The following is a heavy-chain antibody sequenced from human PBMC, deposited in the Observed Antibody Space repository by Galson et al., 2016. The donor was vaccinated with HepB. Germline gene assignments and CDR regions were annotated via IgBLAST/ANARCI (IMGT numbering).Heavy chain of an antibody. CDR2: IKGDGSKE. J-gene: IGHJ4*02. CDR3: VRDDRDDFWSGLDF. CDR1: GFTFSSYW. Sequence: SLRLSCAASGFTFSSYWMSWVRQAPGKGLEWVADIKGDGSKEYYVGSMEGRFTISRDNAKNTRYLQMNSLRADATAVYQCVRDDRDDFWSGLDFWGRGILVTVSS. D-gene: IGHD3-3*01. V-gene: IGHV3-7*03.